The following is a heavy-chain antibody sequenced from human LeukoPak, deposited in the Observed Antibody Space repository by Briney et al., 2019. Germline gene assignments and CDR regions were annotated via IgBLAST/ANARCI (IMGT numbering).Heavy chain of an antibody. V-gene: IGHV3-11*04. CDR2: ISSSGSTI. CDR1: GFTFSDYY. J-gene: IGHJ4*02. CDR3: TRVGYIDEGIDY. Sequence: GGSLRLSCAASGFTFSDYYMSWIRQAPGKGLEWVSYISSSGSTIYYADSVKGRFTISRDGAKNSLYLQMNSLRAEDTAIYYCTRVGYIDEGIDYWGQGTLVTVSS. D-gene: IGHD5-24*01.